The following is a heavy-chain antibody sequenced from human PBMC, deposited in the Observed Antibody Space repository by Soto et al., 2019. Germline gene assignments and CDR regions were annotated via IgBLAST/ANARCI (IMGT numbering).Heavy chain of an antibody. Sequence: QVQLVESGEGVVQPGRSLRLSCAASGFAFSSYAMHWVRQAPGKGLEWVAVISYDGSNKYYADSVKGRFTISRANSKNTLYLQMNSLRAEDTAVYYCARDLSGSGDWGQGTLVTVSS. CDR1: GFAFSSYA. V-gene: IGHV3-30-3*01. D-gene: IGHD3-10*01. CDR3: ARDLSGSGD. J-gene: IGHJ4*02. CDR2: ISYDGSNK.